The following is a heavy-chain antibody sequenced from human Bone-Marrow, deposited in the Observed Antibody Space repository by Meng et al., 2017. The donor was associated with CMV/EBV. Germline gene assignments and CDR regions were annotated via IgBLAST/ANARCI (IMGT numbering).Heavy chain of an antibody. Sequence: ASVKVSCKASGYTFTSYGISWVRQAPGQGLEWMGWISAYNGNTNYAQKLQGRVTMTTDTSTSTAYMELRSLRSDDTAVYYCARATWSIVGATTSDYCGQGTLVTVSS. D-gene: IGHD1-26*01. CDR3: ARATWSIVGATTSDY. J-gene: IGHJ4*02. CDR2: ISAYNGNT. CDR1: GYTFTSYG. V-gene: IGHV1-18*01.